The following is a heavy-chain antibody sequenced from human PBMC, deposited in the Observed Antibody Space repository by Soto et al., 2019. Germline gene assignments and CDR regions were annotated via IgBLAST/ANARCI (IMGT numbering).Heavy chain of an antibody. CDR2: INGDGTIT. CDR3: AREGMPDCPTITCLRPEDF. Sequence: EVQLVESGGDLVQPGGSLRLSCAASGFTFSSYWMHWVRQAPGKGLMWVSRINGDGTITDYAESVKGQFTISRDNAKNTLNLQMNRQRAEDTAVYFCAREGMPDCPTITCLRPEDFWGQGTLVTVSS. D-gene: IGHD1-26*01. J-gene: IGHJ4*02. CDR1: GFTFSSYW. V-gene: IGHV3-74*01.